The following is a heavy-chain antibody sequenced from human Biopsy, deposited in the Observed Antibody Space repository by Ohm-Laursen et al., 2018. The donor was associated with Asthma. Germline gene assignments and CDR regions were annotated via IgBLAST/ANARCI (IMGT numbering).Heavy chain of an antibody. V-gene: IGHV3-7*01. CDR3: ATLSWYASQY. D-gene: IGHD2-2*01. CDR1: GFTFSGSW. CDR2: IKPDGSQT. J-gene: IGHJ4*02. Sequence: SLRLSCSASGFTFSGSWMIWVRQAPGKGLQWLAFIKPDGSQTYYADSVEGRFSIPRDNSKNPLYLQMSSLRGEDTAIYYCATLSWYASQYWGQGTLVTVSS.